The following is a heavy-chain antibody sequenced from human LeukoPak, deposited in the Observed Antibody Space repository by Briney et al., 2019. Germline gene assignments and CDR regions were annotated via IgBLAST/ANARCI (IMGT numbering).Heavy chain of an antibody. CDR3: ARGDFDWPLLTIKTEYYFDY. CDR2: FFLKGST. CDR1: GYSITSAYY. D-gene: IGHD3-9*01. Sequence: SETLSLTCTVSGYSITSAYYWGWIRQPPGKGLEWIGSFFLKGSTYYNPSLKSRVTISVDTSKNQFSLTLSSVTAADTAVYYCARGDFDWPLLTIKTEYYFDYWGQGTLVTVSS. J-gene: IGHJ4*02. V-gene: IGHV4-38-2*02.